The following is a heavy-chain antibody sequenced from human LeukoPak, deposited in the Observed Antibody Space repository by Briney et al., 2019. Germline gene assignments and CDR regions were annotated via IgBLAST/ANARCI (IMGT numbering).Heavy chain of an antibody. D-gene: IGHD1-26*01. CDR2: ISGRSSTI. Sequence: PGGSLRVPCAASAFTFSDYSMNWVRQAPGKGLEWVSYISGRSSTIYYADSVKGRFTISRDNAKNSMYLQMNSLRAEDTAVYYCARDRIKSGSYYFVYWGQGTLVTVSS. CDR3: ARDRIKSGSYYFVY. J-gene: IGHJ4*02. CDR1: AFTFSDYS. V-gene: IGHV3-48*01.